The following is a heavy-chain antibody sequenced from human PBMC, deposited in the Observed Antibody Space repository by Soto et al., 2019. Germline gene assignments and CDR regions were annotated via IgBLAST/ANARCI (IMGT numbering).Heavy chain of an antibody. Sequence: GGSLRLSCTASGFTFGDYAMSWFRQAPGKGLEWVGFIRSKAYGGTTEYAASVKGRLTISRDDSKSIAYLQMNSLKTEDTAVYYCTPRAYYYDSSGYYNPASYYYYYYGMDVWGQGTTVTVSS. CDR2: IRSKAYGGTT. CDR3: TPRAYYYDSSGYYNPASYYYYYYGMDV. CDR1: GFTFGDYA. J-gene: IGHJ6*02. D-gene: IGHD3-22*01. V-gene: IGHV3-49*03.